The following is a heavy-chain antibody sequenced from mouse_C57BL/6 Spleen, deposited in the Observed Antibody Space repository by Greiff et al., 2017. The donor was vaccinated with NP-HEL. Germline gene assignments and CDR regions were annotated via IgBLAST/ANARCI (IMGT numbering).Heavy chain of an antibody. D-gene: IGHD2-12*01. CDR1: GYSFTDYN. V-gene: IGHV1-39*01. Sequence: EVQLQESGPELVKPGASVKISCKASGYSFTDYNMNWVKQSPGQSLEWIGVINPNYGTTSYNQKFKGKATLTVDQSSSTAYMQLHSLTSEDSAIYYCDRLSQIYYKDYWGQGTTLTVSS. J-gene: IGHJ2*01. CDR2: INPNYGTT. CDR3: DRLSQIYYKDY.